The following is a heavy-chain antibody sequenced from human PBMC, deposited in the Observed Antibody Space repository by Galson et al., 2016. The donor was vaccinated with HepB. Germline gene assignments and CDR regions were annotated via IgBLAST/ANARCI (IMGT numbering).Heavy chain of an antibody. Sequence: SLRLSCAASGFTVSNNYMSWVRQAPGKGLEWVGRIKSKTDGGTTDYAAPVKGRFTISRDDSKNTLYLQMNSLKTEDTAVYYCTTGLLLSFRELSDYWGQGTLVTVSS. CDR2: IKSKTDGGTT. V-gene: IGHV3-15*01. CDR3: TTGLLLSFRELSDY. CDR1: GFTVSNNY. D-gene: IGHD3-10*01. J-gene: IGHJ4*02.